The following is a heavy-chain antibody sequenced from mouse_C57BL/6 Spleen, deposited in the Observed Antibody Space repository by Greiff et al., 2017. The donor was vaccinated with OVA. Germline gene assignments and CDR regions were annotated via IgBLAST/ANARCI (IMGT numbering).Heavy chain of an antibody. CDR3: ARGYYGNPISRDY. CDR1: GFNIKDYY. V-gene: IGHV14-2*01. J-gene: IGHJ4*01. Sequence: VQLQQSGAELVKPGASVKLSCTASGFNIKDYYMHWVKQRTEQGLEWIGRIDPEDGETKYAPKLQCKATITADTSSNTAYLQLSSLTSEDTAVYYCARGYYGNPISRDYWGQGTSVTVSS. CDR2: IDPEDGET. D-gene: IGHD2-1*01.